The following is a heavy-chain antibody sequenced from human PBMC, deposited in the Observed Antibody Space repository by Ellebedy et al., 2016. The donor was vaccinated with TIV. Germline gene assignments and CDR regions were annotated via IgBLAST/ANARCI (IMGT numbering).Heavy chain of an antibody. Sequence: ASVKVSCXASGYTFTSYYMHWVRQAPGQGLEWMGIINPSGGSTSYAQKFQGRVTMTRDTSTSTVYMELSSLRSEDTAVYYCARDVHGDYVSAFFADAFDIWGQGTMVTVSS. CDR3: ARDVHGDYVSAFFADAFDI. CDR2: INPSGGST. J-gene: IGHJ3*02. D-gene: IGHD4-17*01. CDR1: GYTFTSYY. V-gene: IGHV1-46*01.